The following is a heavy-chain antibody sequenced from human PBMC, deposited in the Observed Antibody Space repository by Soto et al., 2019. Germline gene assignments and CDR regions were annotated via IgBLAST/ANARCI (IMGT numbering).Heavy chain of an antibody. D-gene: IGHD4-4*01. CDR3: AKDSRLQWAVDY. Sequence: EVQLLESGGGLVQPGVSLRLSCAASGFTFSSYAMSWVRQAPGKGLEWDSAISGSGGSTYYADSVKGRFTISRDNSKNTLYLQMNSLRAEDTAVYYCAKDSRLQWAVDYWGQGTLVTVSS. V-gene: IGHV3-23*01. CDR2: ISGSGGST. J-gene: IGHJ4*02. CDR1: GFTFSSYA.